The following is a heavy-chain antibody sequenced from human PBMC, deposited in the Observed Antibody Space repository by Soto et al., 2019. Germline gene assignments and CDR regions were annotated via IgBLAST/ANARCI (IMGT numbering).Heavy chain of an antibody. CDR2: IYYSGST. V-gene: IGHV4-59*01. Sequence: SETLSLTCTVSGGSISSYYWSWLRQPPGKGLEWIGYIYYSGSTNYNPSLKSRVTISVDTSKNQFSLKLSSVTAADTAVYYCARGIAVAGSDYWGQGTLVTVSS. D-gene: IGHD6-13*01. J-gene: IGHJ4*02. CDR3: ARGIAVAGSDY. CDR1: GGSISSYY.